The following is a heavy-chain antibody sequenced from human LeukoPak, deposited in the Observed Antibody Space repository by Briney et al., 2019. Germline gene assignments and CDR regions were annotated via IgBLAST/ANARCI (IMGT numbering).Heavy chain of an antibody. Sequence: SVKVSCKASGGTFSSYAISWVRQAPGQGLEWMGRIIPIFGTANYAQKFQGRVTITTDESTSTAYMELSGLRSEDTAVYYCARTDEVDDILTGYYNYWGQGTLVTVSS. J-gene: IGHJ4*02. CDR1: GGTFSSYA. V-gene: IGHV1-69*05. CDR2: IIPIFGTA. CDR3: ARTDEVDDILTGYYNY. D-gene: IGHD3-9*01.